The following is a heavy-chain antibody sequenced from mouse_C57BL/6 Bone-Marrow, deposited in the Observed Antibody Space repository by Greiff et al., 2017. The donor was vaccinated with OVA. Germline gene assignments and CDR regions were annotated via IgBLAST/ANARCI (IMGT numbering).Heavy chain of an antibody. D-gene: IGHD1-1*01. CDR3: ARSLYYYGSSSLDY. J-gene: IGHJ2*01. Sequence: VQLKQSGPVLVKPGASVKMSCKASGYTFTDYYMNWVKQSHGKSLEWIGVINPYNGGTSYNQKFKGKATLTVDKSSSTAYMELNSLTSEDSAVYYCARSLYYYGSSSLDYWGQGTTLTVSS. CDR1: GYTFTDYY. CDR2: INPYNGGT. V-gene: IGHV1-19*01.